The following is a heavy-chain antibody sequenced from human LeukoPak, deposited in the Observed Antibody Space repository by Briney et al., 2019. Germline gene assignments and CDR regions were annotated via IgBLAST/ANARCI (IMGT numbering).Heavy chain of an antibody. CDR3: ARAGRSGWFDP. Sequence: EASVKVSCKASGYTFTSYDINWVRQATGQGLGWMGWMNPNSGNTGYAQKFQGRVTITRNTSISTAYMELSSLRSEDTAVYYCARAGRSGWFDPWGQGTLVTVSS. CDR2: MNPNSGNT. V-gene: IGHV1-8*03. CDR1: GYTFTSYD. J-gene: IGHJ5*02.